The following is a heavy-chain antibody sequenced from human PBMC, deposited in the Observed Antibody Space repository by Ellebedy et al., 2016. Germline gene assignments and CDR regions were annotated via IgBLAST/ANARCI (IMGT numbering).Heavy chain of an antibody. D-gene: IGHD3-16*02. CDR2: IKSEVNGGTT. CDR3: AKDIPFTFEGAIVN. J-gene: IGHJ4*02. Sequence: GESLKISCAASGFTFTDYGMHWVRQAPGKGLEWVGRIKSEVNGGTTDYAAPVKGRFTISRDDSKNTLYLQMNSLKSEDTAVYYCAKDIPFTFEGAIVNWGQGTLVTVSS. V-gene: IGHV3-15*01. CDR1: GFTFTDYG.